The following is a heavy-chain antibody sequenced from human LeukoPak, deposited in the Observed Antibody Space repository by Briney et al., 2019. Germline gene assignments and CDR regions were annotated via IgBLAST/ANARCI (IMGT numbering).Heavy chain of an antibody. CDR3: ARKISGWYWGLDY. V-gene: IGHV3-33*01. CDR2: IWYDGSNK. D-gene: IGHD6-19*01. Sequence: TGGSLRLSCAASGFTFSSYGMHWVRQAPGKGLEWVAVIWYDGSNKYYADSVKGRFTTSRDNSKNTLYLQMNSLRAEDTAVYYCARKISGWYWGLDYWGQGTLVTVSS. CDR1: GFTFSSYG. J-gene: IGHJ4*02.